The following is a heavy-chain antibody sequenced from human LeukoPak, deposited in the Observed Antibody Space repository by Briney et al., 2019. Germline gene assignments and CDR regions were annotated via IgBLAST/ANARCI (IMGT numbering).Heavy chain of an antibody. CDR1: GDSISSSDHY. CDR2: VSQSGNT. V-gene: IGHV4-39*01. Sequence: SETLSLTCTLSGDSISSSDHYWVWIRQSPGKGLEWIGSVSQSGNTYYKSSLKSRVTVSIDTSKNEFSLILTSVTAADTAEYYCARHLYYSASAFWYIDLWGRGTLVIVSP. D-gene: IGHD3-10*01. J-gene: IGHJ2*01. CDR3: ARHLYYSASAFWYIDL.